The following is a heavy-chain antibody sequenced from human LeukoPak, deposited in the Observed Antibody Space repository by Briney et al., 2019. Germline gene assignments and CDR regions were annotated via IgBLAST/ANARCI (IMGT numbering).Heavy chain of an antibody. CDR2: ISSVVSNK. Sequence: GSLRLSCPASRFTFSTCGMHWVREPPAQGLEWVAVISSVVSNKYYADSVRDRFTIHRDNSKDTLYLQMSSLRIEDTAVYYCRAATKYLDYYYDYWGQGILVTVSS. CDR1: RFTFSTCG. J-gene: IGHJ4*02. CDR3: RAATKYLDYYYDY. V-gene: IGHV3-30*03. D-gene: IGHD3-22*01.